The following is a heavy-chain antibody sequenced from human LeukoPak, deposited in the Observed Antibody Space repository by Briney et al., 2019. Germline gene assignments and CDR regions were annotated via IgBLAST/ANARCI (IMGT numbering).Heavy chain of an antibody. J-gene: IGHJ4*02. Sequence: SETLSLTCAVYGGSFSGYYWSWIRQPPGKGLEWIGYIYYSGSTNYNPSLKSRVTISVDTSKNQFSLKLSSVTAADTAVYYCARYSSSWDINYFDYWGQGTLVTVSS. V-gene: IGHV4-59*08. D-gene: IGHD6-13*01. CDR2: IYYSGST. CDR3: ARYSSSWDINYFDY. CDR1: GGSFSGYY.